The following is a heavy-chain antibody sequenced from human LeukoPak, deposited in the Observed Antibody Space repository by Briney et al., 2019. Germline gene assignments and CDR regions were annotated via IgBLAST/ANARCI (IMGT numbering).Heavy chain of an antibody. J-gene: IGHJ4*02. V-gene: IGHV3-7*01. CDR3: ARTNAGGITAAGTCFDY. D-gene: IGHD6-13*01. CDR2: INPVGSQT. Sequence: GGSLRLSCAASGFTFSTYWMNWVRQAPGKGLEWVAVINPVGSQTNYVDSVRGGFTISRDNAENSLYLQMNSLRGEDTAVYYCARTNAGGITAAGTCFDYWGQGTLVTVSS. CDR1: GFTFSTYW.